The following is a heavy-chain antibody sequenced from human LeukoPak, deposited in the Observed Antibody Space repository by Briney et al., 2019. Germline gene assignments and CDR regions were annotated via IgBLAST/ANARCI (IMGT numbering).Heavy chain of an antibody. V-gene: IGHV4-31*03. CDR2: IYYSGST. J-gene: IGHJ3*02. Sequence: PSETLSLTCTVSGGSISSGGYYWSWIRQHPGKGLEWIGYIYYSGSTYYNPSLKSRVTISVGTSKNQFSLKLSSVTAADTAVYYCARAIQTTVVTPWPIDAFDIWGQGTMVTVSS. CDR1: GGSISSGGYY. CDR3: ARAIQTTVVTPWPIDAFDI. D-gene: IGHD4-23*01.